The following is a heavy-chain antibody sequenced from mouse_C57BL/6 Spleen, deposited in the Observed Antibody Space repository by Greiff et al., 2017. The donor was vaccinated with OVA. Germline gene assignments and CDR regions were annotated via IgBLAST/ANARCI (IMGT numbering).Heavy chain of an antibody. V-gene: IGHV1-52*01. CDR2: IDPSDSET. J-gene: IGHJ4*01. D-gene: IGHD2-5*01. CDR1: GYTFTSYW. CDR3: ARGSFYSNYAMDY. Sequence: QVHVKQPGAELVRPGSSVKLSCKASGYTFTSYWMHWVKQRPIQGLEWIGNIDPSDSETHYNQKFKDKATLTVDKSSSTAYMQLSSLTSEDSAVYYCARGSFYSNYAMDYWGQGTSVTVSS.